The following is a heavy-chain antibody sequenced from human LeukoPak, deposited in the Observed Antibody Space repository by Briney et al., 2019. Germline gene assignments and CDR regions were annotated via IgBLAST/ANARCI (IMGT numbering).Heavy chain of an antibody. J-gene: IGHJ6*02. CDR1: GFTFSSYG. V-gene: IGHV3-30*18. CDR2: ISYDGGNQ. Sequence: PGGSLRLSCAASGFTFSSYGMHWVRQAPGKGLEWVAVISYDGGNQYYADSVKGRFTISRDNSKNTLYLQMNSLRAEDTAVYYCAKASMDVWGQGTTVTVSS. CDR3: AKASMDV.